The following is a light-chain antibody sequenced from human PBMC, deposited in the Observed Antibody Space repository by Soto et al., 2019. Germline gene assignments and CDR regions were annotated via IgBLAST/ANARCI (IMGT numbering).Light chain of an antibody. CDR1: QSISSW. V-gene: IGKV1-5*01. Sequence: DIQMTQSPSTLSASVGDRVTITCRASQSISSWLAWYQQKPWKAPKVLIYDASILESGVPSRFRGSGSGTEFTLNISSLQPDDFATYYGQQYNSYCSFTFGQGTKLEIK. J-gene: IGKJ2*01. CDR3: QQYNSYCSFT. CDR2: DAS.